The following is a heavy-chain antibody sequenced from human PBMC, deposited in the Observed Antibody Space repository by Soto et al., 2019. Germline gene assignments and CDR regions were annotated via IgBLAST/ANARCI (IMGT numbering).Heavy chain of an antibody. V-gene: IGHV3-74*01. D-gene: IGHD6-6*01. CDR3: TRDRPGPQHYFDY. CDR1: GFTFSSDW. CDR2: INTDGSDT. Sequence: GGSLRLSCAASGFTFSSDWMHWVRQAPGKGLVWVSRINTDGSDTSYADSVKGRFTISRDNAKNTLYLQMNSLRAEDTAVYYYTRDRPGPQHYFDYWGQGNMVTVS. J-gene: IGHJ4*02.